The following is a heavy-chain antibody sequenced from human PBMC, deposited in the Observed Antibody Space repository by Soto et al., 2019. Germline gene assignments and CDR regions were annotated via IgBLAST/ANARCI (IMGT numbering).Heavy chain of an antibody. CDR3: PRGGDPDD. Sequence: VQLVESGGGLVQPGGSLRLSCVASGFTFDYYWMHWVRQAPGEGLMWVSRLQTDGSHPDYADSVKGRFTISRDNAKNKLYLQMNVLRADDTAVYSFPRGGDPDDWGQGTLVTVSS. D-gene: IGHD2-21*02. J-gene: IGHJ4*02. V-gene: IGHV3-74*01. CDR2: LQTDGSHP. CDR1: GFTFDYYW.